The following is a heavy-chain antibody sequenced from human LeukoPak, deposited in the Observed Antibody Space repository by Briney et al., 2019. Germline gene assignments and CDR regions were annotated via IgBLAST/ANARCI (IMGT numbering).Heavy chain of an antibody. V-gene: IGHV3-7*01. D-gene: IGHD2-2*01. CDR1: GLIFSNHW. J-gene: IGHJ4*02. CDR3: ARALPAARYYFDY. Sequence: GGSLRLSCAASGLIFSNHWMSWVRQAPGKGLEWVANIKEDGSEKYYVDSVKGRFTISRDNAKNSLYLQMNSLRAEDTAMYYCARALPAARYYFDYWSQGTLVTVSS. CDR2: IKEDGSEK.